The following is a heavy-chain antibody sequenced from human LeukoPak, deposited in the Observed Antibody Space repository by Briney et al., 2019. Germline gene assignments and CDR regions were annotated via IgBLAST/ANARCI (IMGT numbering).Heavy chain of an antibody. CDR2: ISVYNGDV. D-gene: IGHD3-22*01. CDR1: GYSFTSYG. J-gene: IGHJ4*02. V-gene: IGHV1-18*01. Sequence: GASVKVSCKASGYSFTSYGISWVRQAPGQGLEWMGWISVYNGDVKYAQKFQGRVTMTTDTSTSTAYMELRSLRSDDTAVYYCARGFTYYYDSSGYPILGYWGQGTLVTVSS. CDR3: ARGFTYYYDSSGYPILGY.